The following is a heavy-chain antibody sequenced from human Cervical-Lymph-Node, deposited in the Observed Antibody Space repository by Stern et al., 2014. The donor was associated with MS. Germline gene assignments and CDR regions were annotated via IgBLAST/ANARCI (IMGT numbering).Heavy chain of an antibody. D-gene: IGHD5-12*01. Sequence: VQLVESGAEVKKPGEFLKISCKGSGYIFTNFWIGWVRQMPGKGLEWMGIIYPSDSDTRYSPSFQGQVTISADKSIRTAYLQWGSLKASDTAMYYCARSDYSSGYDDFDYWGQGTLVTVSS. CDR1: GYIFTNFW. CDR3: ARSDYSSGYDDFDY. J-gene: IGHJ4*02. V-gene: IGHV5-51*01. CDR2: IYPSDSDT.